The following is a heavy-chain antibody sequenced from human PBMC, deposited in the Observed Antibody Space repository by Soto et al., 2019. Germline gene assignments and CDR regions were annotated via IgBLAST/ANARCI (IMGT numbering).Heavy chain of an antibody. CDR2: TYYRSKWNN. J-gene: IGHJ6*02. V-gene: IGHV6-1*01. CDR3: GGVSWFRAMDV. CDR1: GDSVSSDSAA. D-gene: IGHD3-10*01. Sequence: SQTLSLTCAISGDSVSSDSAAWNWIRQSPSSGLEWLGRTYYRSKWNNDYGLSVKSRITINPDTSKNQYSLHLHSVTPEDTAVYYCGGVSWFRAMDVWGQGTPVTVSS.